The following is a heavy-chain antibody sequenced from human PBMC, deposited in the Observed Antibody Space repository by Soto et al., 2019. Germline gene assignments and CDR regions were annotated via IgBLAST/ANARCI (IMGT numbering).Heavy chain of an antibody. CDR3: ARGVVPAAMGAYYYGMDV. CDR2: MNPNSGNT. V-gene: IGHV1-8*01. Sequence: GASVKVSCKASGYTFTSYDINWVRQATGQGLEWMGWMNPNSGNTGYAQKFQGRVTMTRNTSISTAYMELSSLRSEDTAVYYCARGVVPAAMGAYYYGMDVWGQGTTVTVSS. D-gene: IGHD2-2*01. J-gene: IGHJ6*02. CDR1: GYTFTSYD.